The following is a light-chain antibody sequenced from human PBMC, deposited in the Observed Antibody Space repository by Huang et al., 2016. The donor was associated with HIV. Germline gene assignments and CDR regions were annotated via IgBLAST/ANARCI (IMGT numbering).Light chain of an antibody. CDR2: AAS. Sequence: DIHVTQSPSSLSASVGDRVTITCRASQSVRTYLNWYQQRRGAAPNLLIFAASSLQSGVPSRFSGGGSGIYFTLTITDLQPEDFATYYCQQSFTLPYTFGQGT. CDR1: QSVRTY. V-gene: IGKV1-39*01. J-gene: IGKJ2*01. CDR3: QQSFTLPYT.